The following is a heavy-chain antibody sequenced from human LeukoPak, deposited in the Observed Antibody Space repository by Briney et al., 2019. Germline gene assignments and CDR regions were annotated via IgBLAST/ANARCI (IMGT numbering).Heavy chain of an antibody. J-gene: IGHJ3*02. CDR2: ISSSGSTI. Sequence: GGSLRLSCAASGFTFSDYYMSWIRQAPGKGLEWVSYISSSGSTIYYADSVKGRFTISRDNAKNSLYLQMNSLRAEDTAVYYCARDRGVYYYDSSGSLDAFDIWGQGTMVTVSS. V-gene: IGHV3-11*01. D-gene: IGHD3-22*01. CDR1: GFTFSDYY. CDR3: ARDRGVYYYDSSGSLDAFDI.